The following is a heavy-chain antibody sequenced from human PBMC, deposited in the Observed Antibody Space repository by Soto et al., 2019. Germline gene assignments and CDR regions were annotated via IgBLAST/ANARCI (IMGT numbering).Heavy chain of an antibody. D-gene: IGHD3-16*01. V-gene: IGHV4-30-4*01. CDR3: AREGEAGPCHY. CDR2: ISYSGST. J-gene: IGHJ4*02. CDR1: GGSISSGDYY. Sequence: ASETLSLTCTVSGGSISSGDYYWSWIRQPPGKGLEWIGYISYSGSTYYNPSLKSRVTISVDTSKNQFSLKLSSVTAADTAVYYCAREGEAGPCHYWGQATLVTGST.